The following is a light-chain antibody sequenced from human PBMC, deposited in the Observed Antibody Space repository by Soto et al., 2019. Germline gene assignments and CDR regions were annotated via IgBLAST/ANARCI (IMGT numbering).Light chain of an antibody. CDR2: GAS. CDR1: QSVSSY. J-gene: IGKJ3*01. Sequence: ERTSLSWRASQSVSSYLAWYRQKPGQTPRLLIYGASTRAAGIPARFSGSWSGTDFTLTVSGLQSEDFAVYYCQRYNTWPPLTFGAGTKVDIK. CDR3: QRYNTWPPLT. V-gene: IGKV3-15*01.